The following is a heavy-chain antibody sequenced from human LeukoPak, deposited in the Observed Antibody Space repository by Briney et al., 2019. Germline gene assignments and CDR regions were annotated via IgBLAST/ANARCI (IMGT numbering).Heavy chain of an antibody. CDR1: GFTFSSYS. CDR3: ARDERIVEAIYAFDI. D-gene: IGHD1-26*01. J-gene: IGHJ3*02. Sequence: GGSLRLSCAASGFTFSSYSMNWVRQAPGKGLEGVSAISRSSTYIYYADSVKGRFTISRDNAKNSLYLQMNSLRADDTALYYCARDERIVEAIYAFDIWGQGTMVTVSS. CDR2: ISRSSTYI. V-gene: IGHV3-21*01.